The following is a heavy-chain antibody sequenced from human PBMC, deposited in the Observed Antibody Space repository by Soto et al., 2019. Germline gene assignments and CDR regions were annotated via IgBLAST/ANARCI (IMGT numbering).Heavy chain of an antibody. Sequence: PGGSLRLSCAASGFTFSSYAMSWVRQAPGKGLEWVSAISGSGGSTYYADSVKGRFTISRDNSKNTLYLQMNSLRAEDTAVYYSAKVPLQATIFGVVIKPPFDYYYMDVWGKGTTVTVSS. V-gene: IGHV3-23*01. D-gene: IGHD3-3*01. CDR2: ISGSGGST. J-gene: IGHJ6*03. CDR3: AKVPLQATIFGVVIKPPFDYYYMDV. CDR1: GFTFSSYA.